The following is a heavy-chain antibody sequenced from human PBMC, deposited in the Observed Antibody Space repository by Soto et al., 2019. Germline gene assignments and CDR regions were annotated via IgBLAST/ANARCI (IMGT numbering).Heavy chain of an antibody. CDR1: GYTFTSYD. CDR2: MNPNSGNT. CDR3: ARGGDYAPYYYYYMDV. V-gene: IGHV1-8*01. Sequence: ASVKVSCKASGYTFTSYDINWVRQATGLGLEWMGWMNPNSGNTGYAQKFQGRVTMTRNTSISTAYMELSSLRSEDTAVYYCARGGDYAPYYYYYMDVWGKGTTVTVSS. J-gene: IGHJ6*03. D-gene: IGHD4-17*01.